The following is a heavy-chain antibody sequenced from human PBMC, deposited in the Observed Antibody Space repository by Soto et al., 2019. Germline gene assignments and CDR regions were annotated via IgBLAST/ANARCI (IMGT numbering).Heavy chain of an antibody. Sequence: QVQLVQSGAEVKKPGASVKVSCEASGYIFTSFDIHWVRQAPGQGLEWMGWMNPNKGHTGYAEKFQGRVPMTRNTSMKIAYMELSSLRSDDTPVYSCARSPNYFEYWGQGTLVTVSS. V-gene: IGHV1-8*01. CDR2: MNPNKGHT. J-gene: IGHJ4*02. CDR1: GYIFTSFD. CDR3: ARSPNYFEY.